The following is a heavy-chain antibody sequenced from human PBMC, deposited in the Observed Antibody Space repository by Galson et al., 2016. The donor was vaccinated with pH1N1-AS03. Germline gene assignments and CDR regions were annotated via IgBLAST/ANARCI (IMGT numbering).Heavy chain of an antibody. CDR1: GGSINNFY. J-gene: IGHJ4*02. D-gene: IGHD6-25*01. Sequence: SETLSLTCSVSGGSINNFYWNWIRQSPGKALEWIGFIYSSGRTVYNPSLESRVTISVETSKNQFSLTLNSVTAADTAVYYCARRIAERLVAEESVAFDYWGQGTLVTVSS. V-gene: IGHV4-59*01. CDR2: IYSSGRT. CDR3: ARRIAERLVAEESVAFDY.